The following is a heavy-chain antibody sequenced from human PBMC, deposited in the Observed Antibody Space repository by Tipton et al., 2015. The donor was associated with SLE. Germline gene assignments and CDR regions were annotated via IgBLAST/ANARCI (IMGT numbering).Heavy chain of an antibody. CDR3: ARDPFWSGSHPYFDY. V-gene: IGHV4-59*11. CDR1: GGSISSHY. D-gene: IGHD3-3*01. Sequence: LRLSCTVSGGSISSHYWSWIRQPPGKGLEWIGYIYYSGSTNYNPSLKSRVTISVDTSKNQFSLKLSSVTAADTAVYYCARDPFWSGSHPYFDYWGQGTLVTVSS. CDR2: IYYSGST. J-gene: IGHJ4*02.